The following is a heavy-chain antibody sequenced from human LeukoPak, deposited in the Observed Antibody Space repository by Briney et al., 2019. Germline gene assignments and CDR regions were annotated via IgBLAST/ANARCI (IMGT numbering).Heavy chain of an antibody. V-gene: IGHV1-69*05. Sequence: ASVKVSCKASGGTFSSYAISWVRQAPGQGLEWMGEIIPIFGTANYAQKFQGRVTITTDESTSTAYMELSSLRSEDTAVYYCARVSGTAATLYYFDYWGQGTLVTVSS. CDR2: IIPIFGTA. D-gene: IGHD1-7*01. CDR1: GGTFSSYA. J-gene: IGHJ4*02. CDR3: ARVSGTAATLYYFDY.